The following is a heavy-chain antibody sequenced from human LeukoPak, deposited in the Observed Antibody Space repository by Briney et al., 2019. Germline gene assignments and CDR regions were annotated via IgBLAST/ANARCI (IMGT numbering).Heavy chain of an antibody. V-gene: IGHV3-23*01. CDR3: AKDLSSGTGRGFDY. J-gene: IGHJ4*02. CDR2: IRGSGETT. Sequence: GGSLRLSCVASGFPFSAYAMSWVRQAPGKGLEWVSGIRGSGETTYYAESVKGRFIIQRDNSKNTLYLQINSLRAEDTALYYCAKDLSSGTGRGFDYWGQGTLVTVSS. CDR1: GFPFSAYA. D-gene: IGHD3/OR15-3a*01.